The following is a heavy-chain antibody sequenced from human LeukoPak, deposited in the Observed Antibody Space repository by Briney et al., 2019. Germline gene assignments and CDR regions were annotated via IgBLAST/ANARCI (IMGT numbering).Heavy chain of an antibody. Sequence: GGSLRLSCAASGFTFSSYGMHWVRQAPGKGLEWVAFIRYDGSNKYYADSVKGRFTISRDNSKNTLYLQMNSLRAEDTAVYYCARVPRDKYYYDSSGYFDYWGQGTLVTVSS. CDR1: GFTFSSYG. CDR2: IRYDGSNK. CDR3: ARVPRDKYYYDSSGYFDY. J-gene: IGHJ4*02. D-gene: IGHD3-22*01. V-gene: IGHV3-30*02.